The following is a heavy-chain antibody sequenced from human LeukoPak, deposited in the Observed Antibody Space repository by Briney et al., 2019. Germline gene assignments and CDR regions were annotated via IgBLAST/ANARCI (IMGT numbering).Heavy chain of an antibody. D-gene: IGHD6-19*01. V-gene: IGHV3-48*01. J-gene: IGHJ5*02. Sequence: GGSLRLSCAASGFTFSAYSMNWVRQAPGKSPEWVSYISTTTSPIYYADSVKGRFTISRDNAKNSLYLQMNNLRAEDTAIYYCAKEAVAGTNWFDPWGQGTLVTVSS. CDR3: AKEAVAGTNWFDP. CDR1: GFTFSAYS. CDR2: ISTTTSPI.